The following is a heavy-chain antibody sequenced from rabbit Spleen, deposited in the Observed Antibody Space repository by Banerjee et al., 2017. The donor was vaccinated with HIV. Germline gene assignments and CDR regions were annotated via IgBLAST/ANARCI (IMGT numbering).Heavy chain of an antibody. Sequence: QEQLVESGGGLVQPEGSLKLSCKASGFSFSSNYYMCWVHQAPGKGPEWIACIDTNDGDTDYANWPKGRFTISKTSSTTVTLQMTSLTAADTATYFCARNYVNAFDPWGPGTLVTVS. D-gene: IGHD1-1*01. J-gene: IGHJ2*01. CDR2: IDTNDGDT. CDR3: ARNYVNAFDP. CDR1: GFSFSSNYY. V-gene: IGHV1S45*01.